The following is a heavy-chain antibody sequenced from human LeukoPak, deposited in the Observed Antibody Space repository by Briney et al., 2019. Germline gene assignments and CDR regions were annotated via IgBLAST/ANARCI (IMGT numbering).Heavy chain of an antibody. Sequence: QPGGSLRLSCAASGFTFSDQYMDWVRQTPGKGLECVGRNRDKASGHTTAYAASVKGRFSISRGDSKNSVHLQMNSLKTEDTTVYYCASDWPNSRRWLGCVWGQGTTVIVSS. CDR2: NRDKASGHTT. D-gene: IGHD6-13*01. J-gene: IGHJ6*02. CDR1: GFTFSDQY. V-gene: IGHV3-72*01. CDR3: ASDWPNSRRWLGCV.